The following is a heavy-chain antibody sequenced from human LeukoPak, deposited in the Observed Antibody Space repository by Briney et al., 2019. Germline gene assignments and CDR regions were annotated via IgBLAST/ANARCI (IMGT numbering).Heavy chain of an antibody. Sequence: PGGSLRLSCAASGFTFSGYGMHWVRQAPGKGLEWVAVISYDGSNKYYADSVKGRFTISRDNSKNTLYLQMNSLRAEDTAVYYCARAVGPFDIWGQGTIVIVSS. CDR1: GFTFSGYG. D-gene: IGHD3-16*01. J-gene: IGHJ3*02. V-gene: IGHV3-30*03. CDR2: ISYDGSNK. CDR3: ARAVGPFDI.